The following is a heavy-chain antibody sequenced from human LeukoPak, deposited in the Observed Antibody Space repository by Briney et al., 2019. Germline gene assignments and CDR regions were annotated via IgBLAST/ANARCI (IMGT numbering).Heavy chain of an antibody. J-gene: IGHJ4*02. Sequence: PSETLSLTCAVYGGSLSGYYWSWIRQPPGKGLEWIGEINHSGSTNYNPSLKSRVTISVDTSKNQFSLKLSSVTAADTAVYYCARRAYGIAARPPDYWGQGTLVTVSS. CDR2: INHSGST. D-gene: IGHD6-6*01. CDR3: ARRAYGIAARPPDY. CDR1: GGSLSGYY. V-gene: IGHV4-34*01.